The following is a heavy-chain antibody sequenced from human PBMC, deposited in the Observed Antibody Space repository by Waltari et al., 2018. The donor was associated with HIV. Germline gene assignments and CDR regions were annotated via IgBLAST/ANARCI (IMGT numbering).Heavy chain of an antibody. D-gene: IGHD6-19*01. J-gene: IGHJ6*02. CDR2: ITHTGGT. CDR1: GGSFSGYY. V-gene: IGHV4-34*01. CDR3: ARGRRSSGWFSELKYAMDA. Sequence: QVQLQQWGAGLLKPSETLSLTCAVYGGSFSGYYWNWIRQPPGKGLEWIGEITHTGGTDYSPALKSRVTISLDTSKNQFSRKLSSVTAGDTAVYFCARGRRSSGWFSELKYAMDAWGQGTTVTVSS.